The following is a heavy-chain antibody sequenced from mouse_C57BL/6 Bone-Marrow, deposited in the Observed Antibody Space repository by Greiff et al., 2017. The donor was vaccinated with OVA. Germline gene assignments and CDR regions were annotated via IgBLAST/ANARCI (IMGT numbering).Heavy chain of an antibody. D-gene: IGHD2-5*01. CDR2: IDPSDSYT. J-gene: IGHJ1*03. V-gene: IGHV1-59*01. Sequence: QVQLKQPGAELVRPGTSVKLSCKASGYTFTSYWMHWVKQRPGQGLEWIGVIDPSDSYTNYNQKFKGKATLTVDTSSSTAYMQLSSLTSEDSAVYYCARWRLYSNYWYFDVWGTGTTVTVSS. CDR1: GYTFTSYW. CDR3: ARWRLYSNYWYFDV.